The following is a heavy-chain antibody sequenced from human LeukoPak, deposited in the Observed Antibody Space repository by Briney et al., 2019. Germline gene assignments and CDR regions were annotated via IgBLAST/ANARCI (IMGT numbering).Heavy chain of an antibody. D-gene: IGHD1-7*01. CDR1: GGSFSGYY. J-gene: IGHJ4*02. Sequence: SETLSLTCAVYGGSFSGYYWSWIRQPPGKGLEWIGEINHSGSTNYNPSLKSRVTISVDTSKNQFSLKLSSVTAADTAVYYCARGDGYNWNYAFDYWGQGTLVTVSS. CDR2: INHSGST. V-gene: IGHV4-34*01. CDR3: ARGDGYNWNYAFDY.